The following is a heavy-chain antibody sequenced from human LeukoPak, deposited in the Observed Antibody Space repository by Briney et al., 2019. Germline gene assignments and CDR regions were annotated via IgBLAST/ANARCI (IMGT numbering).Heavy chain of an antibody. CDR2: ISGSGGYT. D-gene: IGHD4-17*01. V-gene: IGHV3-23*01. J-gene: IGHJ4*02. CDR1: GFTFSSYA. Sequence: GGSLRLSCAPSGFTFSSYAMGGVRQAPGRGLEWVLVISGSGGYTYYADSVNGRFTISRDSSKNILNLQMNSLRVEDTAIYYCAKVQSTVMTTSSVDYWGQGTQVTVSS. CDR3: AKVQSTVMTTSSVDY.